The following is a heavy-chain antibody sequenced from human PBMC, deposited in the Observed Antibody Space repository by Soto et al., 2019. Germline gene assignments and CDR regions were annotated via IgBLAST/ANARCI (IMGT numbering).Heavy chain of an antibody. CDR2: ISAYNGNT. J-gene: IGHJ6*02. D-gene: IGHD3-22*01. Sequence: QVQLVQSGAEVKKPGASVKVSCKASGYTFTSYGISWVRQAPGQGLEWMGWISAYNGNTNYAQKLQGRVTMTTDTSTSTAYMDLRSLRSDDTAGYYCEREGYYDSSGYQYGMDVWCQGTTVTVSS. CDR1: GYTFTSYG. CDR3: EREGYYDSSGYQYGMDV. V-gene: IGHV1-18*01.